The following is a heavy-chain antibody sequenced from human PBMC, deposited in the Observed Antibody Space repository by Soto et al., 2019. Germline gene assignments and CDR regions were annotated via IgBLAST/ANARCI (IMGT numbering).Heavy chain of an antibody. Sequence: KASETLSLTCAVSGGSISSSNWWSWVRQPPGKGLEWIGEIYHSGSTNYNPSLKSRVTISVDKSKNQFSLKLSSVTAADTAVYYCARVLDGRSDYYDSSGYKGIYNWFDPWGQGTLVTVSS. CDR3: ARVLDGRSDYYDSSGYKGIYNWFDP. J-gene: IGHJ5*02. V-gene: IGHV4-4*02. CDR1: GGSISSSNW. D-gene: IGHD3-22*01. CDR2: IYHSGST.